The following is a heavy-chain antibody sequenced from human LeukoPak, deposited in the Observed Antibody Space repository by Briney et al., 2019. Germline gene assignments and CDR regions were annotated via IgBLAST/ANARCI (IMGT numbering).Heavy chain of an antibody. V-gene: IGHV4-61*02. CDR2: IYTSGST. D-gene: IGHD4-17*01. CDR3: ARATGDYGDFLFDY. CDR1: GGSISSGSYY. J-gene: IGHJ4*02. Sequence: PSQTLSLTCTVSGGSISSGSYYWSWIRQPAGKGLEWIGRIYTSGSTNYNPSLKSRVTISVDTSKNQFSLKLSSVTAADTAVYYCARATGDYGDFLFDYWGQGTLVTVSS.